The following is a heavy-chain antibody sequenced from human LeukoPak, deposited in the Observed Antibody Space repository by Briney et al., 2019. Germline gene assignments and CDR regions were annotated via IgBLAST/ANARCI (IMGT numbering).Heavy chain of an antibody. V-gene: IGHV1-69*05. Sequence: GASVKVSCKASGGTFSSYAISWVRQAPGQGLEWMGRIIPIFGTANYAQKFQGRVRITTDESTSTAYMELSSLRSEDTAVYYCARGPLYDILTGYSSHFDYWGQGTLVTASS. CDR2: IIPIFGTA. CDR1: GGTFSSYA. D-gene: IGHD3-9*01. J-gene: IGHJ4*02. CDR3: ARGPLYDILTGYSSHFDY.